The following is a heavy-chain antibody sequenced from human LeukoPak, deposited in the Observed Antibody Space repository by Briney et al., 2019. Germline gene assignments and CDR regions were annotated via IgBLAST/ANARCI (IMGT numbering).Heavy chain of an antibody. CDR1: GGAISSHY. V-gene: IGHV4-59*08. J-gene: IGHJ4*02. CDR2: IYYSGST. D-gene: IGHD3-3*01. CDR3: ARHYFTSGDVC. Sequence: PSETLSLTCTVSGGAISSHYWSWLRQPPGKGLEWLGSIYYSGSTNYNPSLRSRVPKPVDQSKNQFSPELRPLTAADPAVNYCARHYFTSGDVCWGPGTLVTVSS.